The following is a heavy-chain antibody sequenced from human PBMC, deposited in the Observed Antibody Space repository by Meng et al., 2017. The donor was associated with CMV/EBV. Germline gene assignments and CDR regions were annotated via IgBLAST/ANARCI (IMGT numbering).Heavy chain of an antibody. CDR3: ARGEPSWELLTGYYYYGMDV. J-gene: IGHJ6*02. Sequence: ASVKVSCKASGYTFTSYGISWVRQAPGQGLEWMGWISAYNGNTNYAQKLQGRVTMTTDTSTSTAYMELRSLRSDDTAVCYCARGEPSWELLTGYYYYGMDVWGQGTTVTVSS. D-gene: IGHD1-26*01. V-gene: IGHV1-18*01. CDR1: GYTFTSYG. CDR2: ISAYNGNT.